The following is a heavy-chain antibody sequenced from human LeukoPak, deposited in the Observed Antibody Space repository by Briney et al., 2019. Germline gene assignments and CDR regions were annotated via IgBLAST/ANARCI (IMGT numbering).Heavy chain of an antibody. D-gene: IGHD6-19*01. V-gene: IGHV3-23*01. Sequence: SXYAMSXVRQAPGKGLEWVSAISGSGGSTYYADSVKGRFTISRDNSKNTLYLQMNSLRAEDTAVYYCAKDLKSSGWYVDYWGQGTLVTVSS. J-gene: IGHJ4*02. CDR3: AKDLKSSGWYVDY. CDR2: ISGSGGST. CDR1: SXYA.